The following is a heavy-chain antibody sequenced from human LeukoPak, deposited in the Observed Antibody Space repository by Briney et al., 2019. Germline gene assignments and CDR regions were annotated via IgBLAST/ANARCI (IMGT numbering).Heavy chain of an antibody. D-gene: IGHD5-24*01. CDR2: MNPNSGDT. CDR1: GYTFSSYD. Sequence: RGASVKVSCKASGYTFSSYDINWVRQATGQGLEWMGWMNPNSGDTGYAQNFQGRVTMTRDTSINTAYMELSSLRSEDTAVYYCARTPRNGYIEGYWGQGTLVTVSS. J-gene: IGHJ4*02. CDR3: ARTPRNGYIEGY. V-gene: IGHV1-8*02.